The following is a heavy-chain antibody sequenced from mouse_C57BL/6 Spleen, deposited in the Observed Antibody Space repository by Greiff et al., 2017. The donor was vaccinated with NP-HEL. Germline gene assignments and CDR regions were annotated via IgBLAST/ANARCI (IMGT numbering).Heavy chain of an antibody. CDR3: ARRLRLYAMDY. CDR1: GYAFSSYW. D-gene: IGHD2-2*01. V-gene: IGHV1-80*01. Sequence: VQLQQSGAELVKPGASVKISCKASGYAFSSYWMNWVKQRPGKGLEWIGQIYPGDGDTNYNGKFKGKATLTADKSSSTAYMQLSSLTSEDSAVYFCARRLRLYAMDYWGQGTSVTVSS. J-gene: IGHJ4*01. CDR2: IYPGDGDT.